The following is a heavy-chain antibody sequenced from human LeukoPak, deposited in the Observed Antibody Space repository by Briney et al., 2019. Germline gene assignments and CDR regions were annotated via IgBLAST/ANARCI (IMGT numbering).Heavy chain of an antibody. CDR1: GVTFSIYG. D-gene: IGHD3-10*01. J-gene: IGHJ4*02. Sequence: GGSLRLSCAASGVTFSIYGMHCVRQAPGKGLEWVSFIRYDGSNKYYADSVKGRFSISRDNSKNPLYLKMNSLRAEDTAVYYCAKPISERPARGFDSWGQGTLVTVSS. V-gene: IGHV3-30*02. CDR2: IRYDGSNK. CDR3: AKPISERPARGFDS.